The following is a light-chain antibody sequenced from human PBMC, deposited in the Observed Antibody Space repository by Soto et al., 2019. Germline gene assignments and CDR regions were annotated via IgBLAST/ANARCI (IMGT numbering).Light chain of an antibody. CDR1: QSVNGN. CDR2: GAS. CDR3: QQYHNLPRT. Sequence: EIVMTQSPATLSVFPGERATLSCRASQSVNGNLAWYQQRRGQAPRLLIYGASTRATGIPARFSGGGSGTAFALTISSLQSEDFAIYYCQQYHNLPRTFGQGTKVEIK. V-gene: IGKV3-15*01. J-gene: IGKJ1*01.